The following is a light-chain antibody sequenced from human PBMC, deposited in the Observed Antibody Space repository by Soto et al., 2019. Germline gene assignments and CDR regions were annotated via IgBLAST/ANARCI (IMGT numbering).Light chain of an antibody. J-gene: IGKJ2*01. CDR1: QTISSW. CDR3: QQYNSPYT. Sequence: DIQMTQSPSTLSASVGERVTITCRASQTISSWLAWYQQKPGKAPKLLIYKASSLDSGVPSRFSGSGSVTELTLTISSLQPDDFATYYCQQYNSPYTFGQGTKLEIK. CDR2: KAS. V-gene: IGKV1-5*03.